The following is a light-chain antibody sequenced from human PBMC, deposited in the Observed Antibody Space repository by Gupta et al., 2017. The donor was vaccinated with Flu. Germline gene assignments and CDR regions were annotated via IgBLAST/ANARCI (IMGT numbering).Light chain of an antibody. CDR3: ATWDDSLNGHVV. Sequence: QSVLTPPPSASGTPGQRVTISCSGSRSNIGNNTVNWFQQLPGTGPKLLIYANDQRPSGVPDRFSGSKSGTSASLAIRGLQSDDEADYYCATWDDSLNGHVVFGGGTKVTV. CDR1: RSNIGNNT. J-gene: IGLJ2*01. V-gene: IGLV1-44*01. CDR2: AND.